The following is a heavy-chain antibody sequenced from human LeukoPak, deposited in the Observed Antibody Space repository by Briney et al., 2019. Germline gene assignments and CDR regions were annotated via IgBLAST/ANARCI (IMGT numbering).Heavy chain of an antibody. J-gene: IGHJ6*02. CDR3: AKGQYDTMVRFGMDV. D-gene: IGHD3-10*01. CDR2: ISYDGSNK. CDR1: GFTFSSYG. Sequence: GRSLRLSCAASGFTFSSYGMHWVRQAPGKGLEWVAVISYDGSNKYYADSVKGRFPISRDNSKNTLYLQMNSLRAEDTAVYYCAKGQYDTMVRFGMDVWGQGTTVTVSS. V-gene: IGHV3-30*18.